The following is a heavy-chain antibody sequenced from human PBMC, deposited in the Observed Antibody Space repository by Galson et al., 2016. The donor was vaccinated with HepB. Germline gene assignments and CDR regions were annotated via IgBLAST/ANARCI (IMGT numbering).Heavy chain of an antibody. CDR3: ARDNGYSYGYWDY. J-gene: IGHJ4*02. Sequence: SVKVSCKASGYTFINYFLHWVRQAPGQGPEWMGIINPSSGGSASFAQKFQGRVSMTSDRSTSTVYMELSSLRSEDTAVYYCARDNGYSYGYWDYWGQGTLVTVSS. V-gene: IGHV1-46*01. D-gene: IGHD5-18*01. CDR1: GYTFINYF. CDR2: INPSSGGSA.